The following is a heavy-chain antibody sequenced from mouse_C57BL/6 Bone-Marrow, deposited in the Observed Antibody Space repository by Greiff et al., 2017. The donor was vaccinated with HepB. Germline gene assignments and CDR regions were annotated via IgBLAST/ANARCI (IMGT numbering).Heavy chain of an antibody. CDR1: GFSLSTFGMG. D-gene: IGHD1-1*01. Sequence: LKESGPGILQPSQTLSLTCSFSGFSLSTFGMGVGWIRQPSGKGLEWLAHIWWDDDKYYNPALKSRLTISKDTSKNQVFLKIANVDTADTATYYCARTTTVVAFRYFDVWGTGTTVTVSS. CDR2: IWWDDDK. J-gene: IGHJ1*03. CDR3: ARTTTVVAFRYFDV. V-gene: IGHV8-8*01.